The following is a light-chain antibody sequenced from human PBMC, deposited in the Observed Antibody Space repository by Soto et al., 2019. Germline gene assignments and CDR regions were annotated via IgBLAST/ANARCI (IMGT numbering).Light chain of an antibody. CDR2: DAS. J-gene: IGKJ5*01. Sequence: EIVLTQSPATLSLSPGERATLSCRASQSVSSYLAWYQQKPGQAPRLLIYDASSRAPGVPARFSGSGSGTAFTLTSSSLEHDDVTYYYRQQNSNSTTFGQGTRLEIK. CDR1: QSVSSY. V-gene: IGKV3-11*01. CDR3: QQNSNSTT.